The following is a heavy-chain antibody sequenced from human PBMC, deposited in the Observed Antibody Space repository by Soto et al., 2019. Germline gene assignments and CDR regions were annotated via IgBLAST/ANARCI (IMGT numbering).Heavy chain of an antibody. J-gene: IGHJ2*01. CDR3: ARWVYGSGSFKYWYFEL. CDR2: ICHSGTT. D-gene: IGHD3-10*01. CDR1: GDSISSGYY. Sequence: AETLSLTCAVSGDSISSGYYWAWIRRPAGQGLEWIGRICHSGTTYYNPSVTSRVTISVDTSKNQFSLKLISVSAADWAVYYCARWVYGSGSFKYWYFELGGRGTLVTVSS. V-gene: IGHV4-38-2*01.